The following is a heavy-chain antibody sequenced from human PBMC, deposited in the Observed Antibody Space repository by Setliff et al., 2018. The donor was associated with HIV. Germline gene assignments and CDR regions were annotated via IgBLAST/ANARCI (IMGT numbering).Heavy chain of an antibody. J-gene: IGHJ6*02. CDR3: TTLMTTVTTSGMDV. CDR1: GFTFSGSA. CDR2: IKSKTDGGTT. D-gene: IGHD4-17*01. V-gene: IGHV3-15*01. Sequence: NPGGSLRLSCAASGFTFSGSAMHWVRQASGKGLEWVGRIKSKTDGGTTDYAAPVKGRFTISRDDSKNTLYLQMNSLKTEDTAVYYCTTLMTTVTTSGMDVWGQGTTVTISS.